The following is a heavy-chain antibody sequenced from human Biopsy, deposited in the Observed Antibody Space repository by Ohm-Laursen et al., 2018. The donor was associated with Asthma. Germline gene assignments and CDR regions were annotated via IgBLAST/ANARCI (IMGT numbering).Heavy chain of an antibody. Sequence: SSVKVSCKVPGGTFSNFAISWVRQAPGQGLEWMGTILTKFDITSYAEKFQGRVTITADKSTSTTYMELSRLRSEDTAVYYCARSYDTDSYPVLVLDYWGQGTLVTVSS. CDR2: ILTKFDIT. V-gene: IGHV1-69*04. J-gene: IGHJ4*02. CDR3: ARSYDTDSYPVLVLDY. D-gene: IGHD3-22*01. CDR1: GGTFSNFA.